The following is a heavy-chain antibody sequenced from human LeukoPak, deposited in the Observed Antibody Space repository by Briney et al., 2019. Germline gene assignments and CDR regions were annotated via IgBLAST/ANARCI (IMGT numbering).Heavy chain of an antibody. CDR2: ISSSSSYI. J-gene: IGHJ6*03. Sequence: GGSLRLSCAASGFTFSSYSMNWVRQAPGKGLEWVSSISSSSSYIYYADSVKGRFTISRDNAKNSLYLQMNSLRAEDTAVYYCARDELFGGHDYGEGYYYMDVWGKGTTVTVSS. CDR1: GFTFSSYS. V-gene: IGHV3-21*04. CDR3: ARDELFGGHDYGEGYYYMDV. D-gene: IGHD4-17*01.